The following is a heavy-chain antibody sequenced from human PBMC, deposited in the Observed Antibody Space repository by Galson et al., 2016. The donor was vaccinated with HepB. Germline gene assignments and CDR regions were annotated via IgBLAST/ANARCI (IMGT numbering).Heavy chain of an antibody. CDR2: IGIAGDT. Sequence: SLRLSCAASGFTFSTHDMHWVRQAPGKGLEWVSHIGIAGDTYYLGSVKGRFTISRENAKNSLYLQMNSRRVEDTAVYYCAGGTYSDLDYWGQGTLVTVSS. V-gene: IGHV3-13*01. J-gene: IGHJ4*02. CDR1: GFTFSTHD. D-gene: IGHD1-26*01. CDR3: AGGTYSDLDY.